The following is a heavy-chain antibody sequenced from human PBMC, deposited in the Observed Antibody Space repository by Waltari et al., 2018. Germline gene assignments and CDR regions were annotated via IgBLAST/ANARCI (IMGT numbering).Heavy chain of an antibody. CDR3: ARRAYSGYNY. CDR2: GST. Sequence: GSTYYNPSLKSRVTISVDTSKNQFSLKLSSVTAADTAVYYCARRAYSGYNYWGQGTLVTVSS. D-gene: IGHD5-12*01. V-gene: IGHV4-30-2*04. J-gene: IGHJ4*02.